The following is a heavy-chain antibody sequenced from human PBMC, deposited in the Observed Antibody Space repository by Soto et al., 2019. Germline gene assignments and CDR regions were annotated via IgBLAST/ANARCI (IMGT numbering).Heavy chain of an antibody. Sequence: EVQLLESGGGLVQPGGSLRLSCAASGFTFSSYAMSWARQAPGKGLEWVSAISGSGGSTYYADSVKGRFTISRDNSKNTLYLQMNSLRAEDTAVYYCAKDLGPVGAHNWFDPWGQGTLVTVSS. V-gene: IGHV3-23*01. CDR2: ISGSGGST. D-gene: IGHD3-10*01. J-gene: IGHJ5*02. CDR3: AKDLGPVGAHNWFDP. CDR1: GFTFSSYA.